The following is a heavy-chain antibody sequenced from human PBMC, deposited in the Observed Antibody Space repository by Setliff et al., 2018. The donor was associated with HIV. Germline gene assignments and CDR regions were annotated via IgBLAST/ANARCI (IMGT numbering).Heavy chain of an antibody. J-gene: IGHJ6*03. D-gene: IGHD3-3*01. CDR3: ARGTAYYNFWSGYSQDYYYYMDV. V-gene: IGHV4-61*10. CDR1: GGSLDSGSYH. CDR2: INHSGST. Sequence: SETLSLTCTVSGGSLDSGSYHWSWIRQPAGKGLEWIGEINHSGSTKYNPSLKSRVTISVDTSKNQFSLKLSSVTAADTAVYYCARGTAYYNFWSGYSQDYYYYMDVWGKGTTVTVSS.